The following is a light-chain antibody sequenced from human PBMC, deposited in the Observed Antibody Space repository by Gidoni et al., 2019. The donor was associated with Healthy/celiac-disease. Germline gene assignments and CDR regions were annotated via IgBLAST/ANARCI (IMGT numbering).Light chain of an antibody. CDR3: QQSYSTPFT. CDR1: QSISSY. V-gene: IGKV1-39*01. J-gene: IGKJ3*01. CDR2: AAS. Sequence: DIQMTQSPSSLSASVRDRVTITCRASQSISSYLNWYQQKPGKAPKLLIYAASSLQSGVPSRFSGSGSGTDFTLTISSLQPEDFATYYCQQSYSTPFTFXPXTKVXIK.